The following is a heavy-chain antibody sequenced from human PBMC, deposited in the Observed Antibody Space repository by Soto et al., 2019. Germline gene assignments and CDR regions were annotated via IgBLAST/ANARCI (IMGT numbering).Heavy chain of an antibody. Sequence: QVHLVQSGAEVKMPGASVKVSFKASGFTFTSYAITWVRQAPGQGLEWMGWISAYNGNTNYARNFRGRVTMTTDSSTSTVYMELGSLTSDDTAVYFCARDFTGWPPDGVDSWGQGTLVSVSA. CDR3: ARDFTGWPPDGVDS. D-gene: IGHD3-16*01. V-gene: IGHV1-18*01. CDR2: ISAYNGNT. J-gene: IGHJ4*02. CDR1: GFTFTSYA.